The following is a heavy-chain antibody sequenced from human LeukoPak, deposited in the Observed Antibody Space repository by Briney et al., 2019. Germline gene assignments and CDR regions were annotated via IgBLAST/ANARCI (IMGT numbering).Heavy chain of an antibody. D-gene: IGHD6-13*01. V-gene: IGHV4-59*01. CDR1: GASFSGDF. CDR3: ARRAAAVGTYYMDV. Sequence: SETLSLTCAVSGASFSGDFWSWIRQPPGKGLEWIGYIYYSGGTNYNPSLKSRVTIAVDTSKNQFSLKLSSVTAADTAVYYCARRAAAVGTYYMDVWGKGTTVTASS. J-gene: IGHJ6*03. CDR2: IYYSGGT.